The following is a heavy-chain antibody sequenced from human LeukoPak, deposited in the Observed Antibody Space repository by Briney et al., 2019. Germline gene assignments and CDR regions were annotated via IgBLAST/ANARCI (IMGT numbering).Heavy chain of an antibody. J-gene: IGHJ4*02. Sequence: GASVKVSCKASGYTFTDCYIHWVRQAPGQGLEWMGWINSNSGGTSYAQKFQGRVTLTRDTPTRTAYMELNRLTSDDTAVYYCARTSIAARRADFDYWAREPWSPSPQ. CDR1: GYTFTDCY. V-gene: IGHV1-2*02. D-gene: IGHD6-6*01. CDR3: ARTSIAARRADFDY. CDR2: INSNSGGT.